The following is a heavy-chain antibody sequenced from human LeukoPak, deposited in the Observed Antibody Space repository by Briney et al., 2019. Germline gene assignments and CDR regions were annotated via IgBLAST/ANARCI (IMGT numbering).Heavy chain of an antibody. J-gene: IGHJ4*02. V-gene: IGHV4-38-2*02. CDR1: GYSISSGYY. CDR3: ARVGGLRYYFDY. CDR2: IFRSGST. D-gene: IGHD4-17*01. Sequence: PSETLSLTCTVSGYSISSGYYWGWIRQPPGKGLEWIRSIFRSGSTYYNPSLKSRVTISVNPSKNQFSLKLSSVTAADTAVYYCARVGGLRYYFDYWGQGTLVTVSS.